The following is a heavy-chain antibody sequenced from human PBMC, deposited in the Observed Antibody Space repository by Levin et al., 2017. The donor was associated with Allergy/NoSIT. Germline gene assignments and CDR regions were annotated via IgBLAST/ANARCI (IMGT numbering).Heavy chain of an antibody. Sequence: ESLKISCVSSGFTLSSYSMSWVRQTPGKGLEWLAYISSSSQTIYYADSVRGRFSISRDNTKNSTYLHMDSLRADDTAVYYCARGQELWNPFDHWGQGALVTVSS. V-gene: IGHV3-48*04. D-gene: IGHD7-27*01. CDR1: GFTLSSYS. CDR3: ARGQELWNPFDH. J-gene: IGHJ4*02. CDR2: ISSSSQTI.